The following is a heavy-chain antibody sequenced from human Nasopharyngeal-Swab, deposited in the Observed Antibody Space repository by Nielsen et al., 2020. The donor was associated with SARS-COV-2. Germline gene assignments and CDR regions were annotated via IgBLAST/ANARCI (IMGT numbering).Heavy chain of an antibody. J-gene: IGHJ4*02. D-gene: IGHD5-12*01. CDR3: ARQGQATITNPRRNFDY. Sequence: SETLSLSCTASGGSISSCTYYWGWIRPPPGKGLEWIGSIYYSGSTYYNPSLKSRVTISVDTSKNQFSLKLSSVTAADTAVYYCARQGQATITNPRRNFDYWGQGTLVTVSS. V-gene: IGHV4-39*01. CDR2: IYYSGST. CDR1: GGSISSCTYY.